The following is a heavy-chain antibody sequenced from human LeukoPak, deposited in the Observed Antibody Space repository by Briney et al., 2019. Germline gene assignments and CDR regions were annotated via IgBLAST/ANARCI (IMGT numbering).Heavy chain of an antibody. D-gene: IGHD5-12*01. CDR2: INKDGSDK. CDR3: ARAGGYGNSLGFDL. CDR1: GFTFSDFW. V-gene: IGHV3-7*01. J-gene: IGHJ5*02. Sequence: PGGSLRLSCAASGFTFSDFWVEWFRQAPGKGLEWVANINKDGSDKYYMDSVTGRFSISRDNAKNSLSLQMNSLRVDDTAVYYCARAGGYGNSLGFDLWGQGTLVTVSS.